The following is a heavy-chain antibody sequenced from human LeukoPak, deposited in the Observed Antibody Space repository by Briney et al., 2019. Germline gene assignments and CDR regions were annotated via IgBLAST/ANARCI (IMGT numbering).Heavy chain of an antibody. V-gene: IGHV4-30-2*01. CDR1: GGSISSGGYY. J-gene: IGHJ4*02. D-gene: IGHD1-26*01. CDR3: ASSVVGVPYDY. Sequence: SETLSLTCTVSGGSISSGGYYWSWIRQPPGKGLEWIGYIYHSGSTYYNPSLKSRVTISVDRSKNQFSLKLSSVTAADTAVYYCASSVVGVPYDYWGQGTLVTVSS. CDR2: IYHSGST.